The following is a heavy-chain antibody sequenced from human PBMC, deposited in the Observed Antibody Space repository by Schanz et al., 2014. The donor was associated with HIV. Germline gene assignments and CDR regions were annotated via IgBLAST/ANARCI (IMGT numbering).Heavy chain of an antibody. D-gene: IGHD4-4*01. V-gene: IGHV3-48*01. CDR2: ISSSGSTI. CDR3: AKEAVTTCFDY. CDR1: GFTFSTYG. Sequence: VQLVESGGGVVQPGRSLRLSCAASGFTFSTYGMHWVRQGPGKGLEWVSYISSSGSTIYYADSVKGRFTISRDNSKNTLYLQMNSLRAEDTAVYYCAKEAVTTCFDYWGQGTLVTVSS. J-gene: IGHJ4*02.